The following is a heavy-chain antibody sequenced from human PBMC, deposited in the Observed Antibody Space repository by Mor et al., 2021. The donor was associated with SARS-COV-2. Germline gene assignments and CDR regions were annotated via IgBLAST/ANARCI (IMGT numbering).Heavy chain of an antibody. D-gene: IGHD1-26*01. J-gene: IGHJ6*02. CDR3: ANSGEFESIDV. Sequence: SYDGSNKYYADSVKGRFTISRDNSKNTVFLQMNSLRTDDTAVHYCANSGEFESIDVWGQGTTVTVSS. V-gene: IGHV3-30*18. CDR2: SYDGSNK.